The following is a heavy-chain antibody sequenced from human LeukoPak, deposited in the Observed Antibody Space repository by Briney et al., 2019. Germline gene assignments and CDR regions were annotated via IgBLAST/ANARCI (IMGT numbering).Heavy chain of an antibody. V-gene: IGHV4-61*01. CDR1: GGSVSSGSYY. CDR2: IYYSGST. J-gene: IGHJ5*02. Sequence: PSETLSLTCTVSGGSVSSGSYYWSWIRQPPGKGLEWIGYIYYSGSTNYNPSLKGRVTISVDTSKNQFSLKLSSVTAAVTAVYYCARSPRANWFDPLGQGTLVTVTS. CDR3: ARSPRANWFDP.